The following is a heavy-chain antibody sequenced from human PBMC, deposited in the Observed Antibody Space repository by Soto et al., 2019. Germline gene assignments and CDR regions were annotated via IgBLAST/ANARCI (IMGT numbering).Heavy chain of an antibody. Sequence: SETLSLTCTVSGGSISSYYWSWIRQPPGKGLEWIGYIYYSGSTNYNPSLKSRVTISVDTSKNQFSLKLSSVTAADTAVYYCARKPGIVYGSGHVDQIGWFDPWGQGTLVTVSS. D-gene: IGHD3-10*01. J-gene: IGHJ5*02. CDR1: GGSISSYY. CDR2: IYYSGST. V-gene: IGHV4-59*01. CDR3: ARKPGIVYGSGHVDQIGWFDP.